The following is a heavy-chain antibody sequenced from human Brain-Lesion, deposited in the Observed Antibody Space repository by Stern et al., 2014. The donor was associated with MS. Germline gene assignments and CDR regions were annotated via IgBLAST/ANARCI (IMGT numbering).Heavy chain of an antibody. CDR1: GYTLTELS. CDR3: ATLSPGAGGNYYRHFDY. D-gene: IGHD1-26*01. V-gene: IGHV1-24*01. CDR2: FDPEDGET. Sequence: QVHLVESGAEVKKPGASVKVSCKVSGYTLTELSMHWVRQAPRKGLEWMGGFDPEDGETIYAQKFQGRVTMTGDTSTATAYMELSSLRSEDTAVYYCATLSPGAGGNYYRHFDYWGQGALVTVSS. J-gene: IGHJ4*02.